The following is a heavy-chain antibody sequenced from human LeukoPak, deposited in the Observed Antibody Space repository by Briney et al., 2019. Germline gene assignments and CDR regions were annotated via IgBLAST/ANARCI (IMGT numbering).Heavy chain of an antibody. D-gene: IGHD3-3*01. CDR1: GFTFSSYG. CDR2: ISYDGSNK. J-gene: IGHJ6*02. V-gene: IGHV3-30*18. CDR3: VKDFWSGFTYYYYYYGMDV. Sequence: PGRSLRLSCAASGFTFSSYGMHWVRQAPGKGLEWVAVISYDGSNKYYADSVKGRFTISRDNSKNTLYLQMNSLRAEDTAVYYCVKDFWSGFTYYYYYYGMDVWGQGTTVTVSS.